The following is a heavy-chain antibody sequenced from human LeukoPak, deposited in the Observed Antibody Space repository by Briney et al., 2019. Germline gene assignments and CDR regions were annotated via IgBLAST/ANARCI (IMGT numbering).Heavy chain of an antibody. V-gene: IGHV4-34*01. CDR3: ARRGTTKLRFLEWLSKGDAFDI. J-gene: IGHJ3*02. D-gene: IGHD3-3*01. CDR2: INHSGST. Sequence: SETLSLTCAVYGGSFSGYYWSWIRQPPGKGLEWIGEINHSGSTNYNPSLKSRVTISVDTSKNQFSLKLSSVTAADTAVYYCARRGTTKLRFLEWLSKGDAFDIWGQGTMVTVSS. CDR1: GGSFSGYY.